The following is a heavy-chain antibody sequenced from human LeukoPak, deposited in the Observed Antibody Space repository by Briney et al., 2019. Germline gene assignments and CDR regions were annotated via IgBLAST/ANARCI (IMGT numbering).Heavy chain of an antibody. V-gene: IGHV4-30-2*01. D-gene: IGHD2-2*01. CDR2: IYHSGST. CDR3: ARAGERYCSSTSCPDPGMDV. CDR1: GGSISSGGYS. Sequence: TLSLTCAVSGGSISSGGYSWSWIRQPPGKGLEWIGYIYHSGSTYYNPSLKSRVTISVDRSKNQFSLKLSSVTAADTAVYYCARAGERYCSSTSCPDPGMDVWGQGTTVTVSS. J-gene: IGHJ6*02.